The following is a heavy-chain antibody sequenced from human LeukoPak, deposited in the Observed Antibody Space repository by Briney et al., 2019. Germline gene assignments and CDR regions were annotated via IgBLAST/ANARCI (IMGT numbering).Heavy chain of an antibody. D-gene: IGHD7-27*01. CDR3: ARGPPNWGYDY. V-gene: IGHV1-8*01. J-gene: IGHJ4*02. Sequence: ASVKVSCKASGYTSTSYDFNWVRQATGQRPEWMGWMSPNSGDTGYAQKFQDRVTMTRNTSISTAYMELSSLRSDDTAVYYCARGPPNWGYDYWGPGTLVTVSS. CDR2: MSPNSGDT. CDR1: GYTSTSYD.